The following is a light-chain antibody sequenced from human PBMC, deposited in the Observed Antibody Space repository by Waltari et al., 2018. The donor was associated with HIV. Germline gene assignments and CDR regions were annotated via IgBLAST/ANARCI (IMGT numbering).Light chain of an antibody. CDR2: KDK. CDR3: LSADSSGTYWV. Sequence: SYELTQPPSVSVSQGQMARITCSGEALPKTYVSWYQQKPGQAPVLVIYKDKERPSGIPERFSGSSSGTMVTLTISGVQAEDEADYYCLSADSSGTYWVFGGGTEVTVL. CDR1: ALPKTY. J-gene: IGLJ3*02. V-gene: IGLV3-16*01.